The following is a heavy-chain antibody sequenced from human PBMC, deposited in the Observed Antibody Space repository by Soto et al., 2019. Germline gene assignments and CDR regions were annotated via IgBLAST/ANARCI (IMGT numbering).Heavy chain of an antibody. CDR2: IIPILGLA. V-gene: IGHV1-69*02. J-gene: IGHJ6*02. CDR3: ATNDYGDYTPDYFYGMDV. D-gene: IGHD4-17*01. Sequence: QVQLVQSGAEVKKPGSSVKVSCKTSGGTFSSYTMNWVRQAPGQGLEWMGRIIPILGLANYAQKFQGRVTITADKSTSTAYMELSSLRSEDTAIYYCATNDYGDYTPDYFYGMDVWGQGTTVTVSS. CDR1: GGTFSSYT.